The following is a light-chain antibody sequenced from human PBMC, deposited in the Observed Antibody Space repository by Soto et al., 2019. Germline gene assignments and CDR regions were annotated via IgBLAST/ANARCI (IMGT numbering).Light chain of an antibody. V-gene: IGKV1D-12*01. CDR1: PGVSTW. CDR2: TAY. J-gene: IGKJ4*01. Sequence: DLQMTQSPSSVSASVGDRVTITCRASPGVSTWLAWYQKKPGKAPNILIYTAYSLQSGVPSRFIGSGSGTDFTLTISSLQTEDFASYYCQQTTTFPLTVRGGTKIEI. CDR3: QQTTTFPLT.